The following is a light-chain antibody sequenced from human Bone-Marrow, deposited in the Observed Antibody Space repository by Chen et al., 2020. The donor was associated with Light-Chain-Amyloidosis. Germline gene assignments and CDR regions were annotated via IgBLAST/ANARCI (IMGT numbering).Light chain of an antibody. CDR3: SSYSTSDTPV. CDR1: SSDFDIYNY. J-gene: IGLJ2*01. V-gene: IGLV2-14*03. Sequence: QSALTQPASVSGSPGQSITISCTGTSSDFDIYNYVSWFQHHPDKDPKLIIYGVSNRPSGVSTRFSGSKSGNTASLTISGLQAEDEADYYCSSYSTSDTPVFGGGTKLTVL. CDR2: GVS.